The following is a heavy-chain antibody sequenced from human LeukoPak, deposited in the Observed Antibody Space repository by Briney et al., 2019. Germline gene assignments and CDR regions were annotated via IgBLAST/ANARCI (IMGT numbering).Heavy chain of an antibody. D-gene: IGHD3-22*01. J-gene: IGHJ4*02. CDR2: ISSDGTNK. CDR3: AKDWDPGYYDSSGSYPDY. Sequence: GRSLRLSCAASGFTFSRYGMYWVRQAPGKGLEWVAVISSDGTNKYYADSVKGRFTISRDNSKNTLYLQMNSLRAEDAAVYYCAKDWDPGYYDSSGSYPDYWGQGTLVTVSS. CDR1: GFTFSRYG. V-gene: IGHV3-30*18.